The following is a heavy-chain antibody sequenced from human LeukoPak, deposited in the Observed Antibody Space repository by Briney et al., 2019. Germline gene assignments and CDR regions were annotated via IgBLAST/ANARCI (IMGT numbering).Heavy chain of an antibody. J-gene: IGHJ3*02. Sequence: PVKVSCKASGGTFSSYAISWVRQAPGQGLEWMGGIIPIFGTANYAQKFQGRVTLTADESTSPAYMELSSLRSEDTAVYYCATTKKGGSDSFDIWGQGTMVTVSS. V-gene: IGHV1-69*13. D-gene: IGHD2-15*01. CDR1: GGTFSSYA. CDR3: ATTKKGGSDSFDI. CDR2: IIPIFGTA.